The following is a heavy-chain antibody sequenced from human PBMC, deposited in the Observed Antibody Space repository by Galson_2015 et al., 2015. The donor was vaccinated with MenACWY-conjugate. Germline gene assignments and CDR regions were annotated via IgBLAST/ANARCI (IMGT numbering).Heavy chain of an antibody. CDR3: AREIKLLDSSGYHTSWFDV. CDR1: GFTFSSYW. J-gene: IGHJ6*02. V-gene: IGHV3-7*03. Sequence: SLRLSCAASGFTFSSYWMSWVRQAPGKGLEWVANIKQDGSEKYYVDSVKGRFTISRDNAKNSLYLQMNSLRAEDTAVYYCAREIKLLDSSGYHTSWFDVWGQGTTVTVSS. D-gene: IGHD3-22*01. CDR2: IKQDGSEK.